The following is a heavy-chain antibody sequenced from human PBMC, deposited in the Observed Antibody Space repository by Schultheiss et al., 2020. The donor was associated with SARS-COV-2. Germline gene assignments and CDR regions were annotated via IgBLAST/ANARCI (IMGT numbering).Heavy chain of an antibody. D-gene: IGHD3-3*01. Sequence: GGSLRLSCAASGFTFSSYSMNWVRQAPGKGLVWVSRINSDGSSTSYADSVKGRFTISRDNAKNTLYLQMNSLRAEDTAVYYCASGYDFWSGYYWTLGFDYWGQGTLVTVSS. V-gene: IGHV3-74*01. CDR3: ASGYDFWSGYYWTLGFDY. J-gene: IGHJ4*02. CDR1: GFTFSSYS. CDR2: INSDGSST.